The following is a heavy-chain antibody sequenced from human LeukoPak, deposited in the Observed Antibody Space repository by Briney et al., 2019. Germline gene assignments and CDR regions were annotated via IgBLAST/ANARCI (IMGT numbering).Heavy chain of an antibody. Sequence: SETLSLTCTVSGASISRDSYFWGWIRQPPGKGLEWIGSSDYSGNTYSSPSLKSRVTTSVDTSKNQFSLKLSSVTAADTAVYYCARHFNSVIRGRHFDFWSQGTLVTVSS. CDR1: GASISRDSYF. J-gene: IGHJ4*02. CDR2: SDYSGNT. D-gene: IGHD3-10*01. CDR3: ARHFNSVIRGRHFDF. V-gene: IGHV4-39*01.